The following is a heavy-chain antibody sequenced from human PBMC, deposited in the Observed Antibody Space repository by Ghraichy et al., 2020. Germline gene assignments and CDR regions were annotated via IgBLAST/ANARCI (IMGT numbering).Heavy chain of an antibody. D-gene: IGHD5-12*01. CDR1: GFTFSSYA. V-gene: IGHV3-23*01. CDR2: ITGDGGGT. J-gene: IGHJ4*02. Sequence: GGSLRLSCAASGFTFSSYAMSWVRQAPGKGLEWVSAITGDGGGTYYANSVKGRFTISRDNSKNTLYLQMNSLRAEDTAVYYCAREGTVATTGYFDYWGQGTLVTVSS. CDR3: AREGTVATTGYFDY.